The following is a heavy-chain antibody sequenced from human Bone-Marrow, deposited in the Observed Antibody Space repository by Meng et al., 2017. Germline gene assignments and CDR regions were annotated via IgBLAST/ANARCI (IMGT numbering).Heavy chain of an antibody. D-gene: IGHD6-19*01. Sequence: ASVKVSCKASGYTFTTYGISWVRQAPGQGLEWMGWISTYNGYTNYAQKLQGRLTMTTDTSTTTAYMELRSLRSDDTAVYYCAREPSLPGVAVAGSPYYYYGMDVWGQGTTVTVSS. J-gene: IGHJ6*02. CDR1: GYTFTTYG. CDR2: ISTYNGYT. V-gene: IGHV1-18*01. CDR3: AREPSLPGVAVAGSPYYYYGMDV.